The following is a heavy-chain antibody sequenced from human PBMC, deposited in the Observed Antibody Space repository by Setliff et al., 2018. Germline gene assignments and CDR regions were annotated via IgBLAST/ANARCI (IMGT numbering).Heavy chain of an antibody. CDR1: GGPLNSYS. J-gene: IGHJ5*01. Sequence: SVKVSCKASGGPLNSYSFSLVRQAPGQGLEWMGRIIPVLDITRYSQKFQGRVTITADKSTGIIYMELTSLRSDDTAVYYCARHPPPPNYFDIGALDSWGQGTLVTVSS. CDR2: IIPVLDIT. V-gene: IGHV1-69*02. CDR3: ARHPPPPNYFDIGALDS. D-gene: IGHD3-22*01.